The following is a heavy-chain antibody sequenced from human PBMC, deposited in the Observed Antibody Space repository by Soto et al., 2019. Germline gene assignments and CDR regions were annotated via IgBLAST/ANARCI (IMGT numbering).Heavy chain of an antibody. Sequence: GGSLRLSCAASGFTFTSYAMSWVRQAPGKGLEWVSVLSGNGGSTYYADSVKGRFTISRDNSKNTLYLQMNSLRAEDTAVYYCAKDHHYYDSSGYYGLMAPFDYWGQGTLVTISS. CDR3: AKDHHYYDSSGYYGLMAPFDY. V-gene: IGHV3-23*01. CDR2: LSGNGGST. CDR1: GFTFTSYA. D-gene: IGHD3-22*01. J-gene: IGHJ4*02.